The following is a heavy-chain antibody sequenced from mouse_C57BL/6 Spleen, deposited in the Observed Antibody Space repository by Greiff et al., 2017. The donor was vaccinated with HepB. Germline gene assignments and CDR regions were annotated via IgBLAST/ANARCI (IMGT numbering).Heavy chain of an antibody. Sequence: VQLKESGAELVKPGASVKLSCTASGFNIKDYYMHWVKQRPEQGLEWIGRIDPEDGETKYAPKFQGKATITADTSSNTAYRQLSSLTSEDTAVYYCARLITTVVATGGYYAMDYWGQGTSVTVSS. CDR1: GFNIKDYY. V-gene: IGHV14-2*01. CDR3: ARLITTVVATGGYYAMDY. D-gene: IGHD1-1*01. J-gene: IGHJ4*01. CDR2: IDPEDGET.